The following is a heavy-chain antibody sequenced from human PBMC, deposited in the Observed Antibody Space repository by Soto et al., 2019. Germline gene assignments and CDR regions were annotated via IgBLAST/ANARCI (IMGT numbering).Heavy chain of an antibody. CDR2: ISWNSGSI. D-gene: IGHD2-2*01. J-gene: IGHJ6*02. CDR3: AKENVGYCSSTSCSYYYYYYGMDV. CDR1: GFTFGDYA. Sequence: PGGSLRLSCAASGFTFGDYAMHWVRQAPGKGLEWVSGISWNSGSIGYADSVKGRFTISRDNAKNSLYLQMNSLRAEDTALYFCAKENVGYCSSTSCSYYYYYYGMDVWGQGTTVTVSS. V-gene: IGHV3-9*01.